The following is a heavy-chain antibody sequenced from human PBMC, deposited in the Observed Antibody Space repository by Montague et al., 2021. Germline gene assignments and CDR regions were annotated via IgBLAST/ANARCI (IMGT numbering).Heavy chain of an antibody. CDR1: GLTFDNCA. D-gene: IGHD2-15*01. CDR3: ARDRRGGTYFDY. V-gene: IGHV3-23*01. CDR2: ISASSDNI. J-gene: IGHJ4*02. Sequence: SLRLSCAVSGLTFDNCAMTLVRQAPGKGLEWVSGISASSDNIYYADSVKGRVTISRDNSKNTLYLQMRDLRAEDTAVYYCARDRRGGTYFDYWGQGTLVTVSS.